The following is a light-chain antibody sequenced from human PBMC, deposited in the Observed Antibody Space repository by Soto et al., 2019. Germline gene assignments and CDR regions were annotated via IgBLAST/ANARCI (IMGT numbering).Light chain of an antibody. CDR3: QQYNNWPPLT. J-gene: IGKJ4*01. CDR2: GAS. Sequence: EIVMTQSPATLSVSPGERATLSCRASQSVSSNLAWYQQKPGQAPRLLIYGASTRVAGFPARFSGSGSGTEFPLTISSLQSEDFAVYYWQQYNNWPPLTFGGGTKVEIK. CDR1: QSVSSN. V-gene: IGKV3-15*01.